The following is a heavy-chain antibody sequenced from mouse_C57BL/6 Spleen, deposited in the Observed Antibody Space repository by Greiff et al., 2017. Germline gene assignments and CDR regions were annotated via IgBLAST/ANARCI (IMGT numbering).Heavy chain of an antibody. CDR2: ISSGGDYI. CDR3: TRDRRDGYYFSWFAY. V-gene: IGHV5-9-1*02. J-gene: IGHJ3*01. D-gene: IGHD2-3*01. CDR1: GFTFSSYA. Sequence: EVMLVESGEGLVKPGGSLKLSCAASGFTFSSYAMSWVRPTPEKRLEWVAYISSGGDYIYYADTVKGRFTISRDNARNTLYLQMSSLKSEDTAMYYCTRDRRDGYYFSWFAYWGQGTLVTVSA.